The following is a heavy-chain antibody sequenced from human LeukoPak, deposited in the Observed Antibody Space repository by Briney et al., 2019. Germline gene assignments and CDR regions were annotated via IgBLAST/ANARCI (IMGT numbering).Heavy chain of an antibody. Sequence: GGSLTPSCAAPGLTPADYGMSAVRQTPGKRRECVSGIDWSGGSTGYADSVKARFTISRDNAANVLYLQMNGLRAEDTALYYCARDLSASWYSLGYWGRGTLVTVSS. CDR3: ARDLSASWYSLGY. V-gene: IGHV3-20*04. D-gene: IGHD2-2*01. CDR1: GLTPADYG. J-gene: IGHJ4*02. CDR2: IDWSGGST.